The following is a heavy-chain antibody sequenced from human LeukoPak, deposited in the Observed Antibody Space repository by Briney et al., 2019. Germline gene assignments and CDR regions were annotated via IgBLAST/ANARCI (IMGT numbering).Heavy chain of an antibody. D-gene: IGHD6-6*01. J-gene: IGHJ6*03. CDR2: ISAYSGNT. CDR1: GGTLSRYA. CDR3: ASGRYSSSSPHYYYYYMDV. Sequence: ASVKVSCKTSGGTLSRYAISWVRQAPGQGLEWMGWISAYSGNTHYSHKLQGRVTMTTDTSTSTGYMELRSLRSDDTAVYYCASGRYSSSSPHYYYYYMDVWGKGTTVTVSS. V-gene: IGHV1-18*01.